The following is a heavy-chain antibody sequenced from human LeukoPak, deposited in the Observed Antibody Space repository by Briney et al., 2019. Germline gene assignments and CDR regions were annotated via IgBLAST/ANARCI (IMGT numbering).Heavy chain of an antibody. J-gene: IGHJ6*02. CDR1: GYTLTESS. CDR3: AMEPAWMATSYYYGMDV. V-gene: IGHV1-24*01. Sequence: GASVKVSCKVSGYTLTESSMHWVRQAPGKGLEWMGGFDPEDGETIYAQKFQGRVTMTEDTSTDTAYMELSSLRSEDTAVYYCAMEPAWMATSYYYGMDVWGQGTTVTVSS. CDR2: FDPEDGET. D-gene: IGHD5-24*01.